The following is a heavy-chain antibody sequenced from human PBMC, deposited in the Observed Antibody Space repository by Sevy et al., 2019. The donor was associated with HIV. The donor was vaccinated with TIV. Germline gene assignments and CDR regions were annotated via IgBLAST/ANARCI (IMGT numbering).Heavy chain of an antibody. CDR3: ARDRDRGWFDP. J-gene: IGHJ5*02. CDR1: GGTFSGYA. Sequence: ASVKVSYKTSGGTFSGYAISWVRQAPGQGLEWMGGIIAISGTTNYVQKFQGRVTITADASTRTVYMELRSLKIEDTAIYYCARDRDRGWFDPWGQGTLVTVSS. CDR2: IIAISGTT. V-gene: IGHV1-69*13. D-gene: IGHD3-16*01.